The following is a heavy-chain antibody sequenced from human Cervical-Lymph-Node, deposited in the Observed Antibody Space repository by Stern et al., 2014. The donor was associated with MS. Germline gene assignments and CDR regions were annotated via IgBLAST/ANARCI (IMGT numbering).Heavy chain of an antibody. J-gene: IGHJ3*01. CDR1: GYTVTSHY. Sequence: QVQLVQSGAEVKKPGASVKISCKASGYTVTSHYMHWVRQAPGQGPEWMGIINPSGGSTTYAHNFRGRVTLTSDTSTSTVYMELSSLRSEDTAVYYCAREVLGYADAQENLYYAFDVWGQGTMVTVSS. CDR3: AREVLGYADAQENLYYAFDV. CDR2: INPSGGST. D-gene: IGHD1-1*01. V-gene: IGHV1-46*01.